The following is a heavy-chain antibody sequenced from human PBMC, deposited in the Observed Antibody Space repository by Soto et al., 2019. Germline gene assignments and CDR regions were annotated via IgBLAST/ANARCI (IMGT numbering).Heavy chain of an antibody. CDR2: IIPICGTA. Sequence: QVQLVQSGAEVKKPGSSVKVSCKASGGTFSSYAISWVRQAPGQGLEWMGVIIPICGTANYAQKFQGRVTITADDSTSTVYMELSSLRAEDTAVHYCATTVAKYYYYGMDVWDQATTVTVSS. CDR1: GGTFSSYA. V-gene: IGHV1-69*12. D-gene: IGHD5-12*01. CDR3: ATTVAKYYYYGMDV. J-gene: IGHJ6*02.